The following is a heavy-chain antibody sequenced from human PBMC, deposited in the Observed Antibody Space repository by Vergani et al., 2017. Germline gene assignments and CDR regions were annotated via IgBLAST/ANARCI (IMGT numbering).Heavy chain of an antibody. J-gene: IGHJ6*02. Sequence: QVQLQESGPGLVKPSQTLFLTCTVSGGSISSGSYYWSWIRQPAGKGLEWIGRIYTSGSTNYNPSLKSRVTISVDTSKNQFSLKLSSVTAADTAVYYCARDRKXQLLKDYYYYGMDVWGQGTTVTVSS. CDR2: IYTSGST. CDR1: GGSISSGSYY. V-gene: IGHV4-61*02. CDR3: ARDRKXQLLKDYYYYGMDV. D-gene: IGHD2-2*01.